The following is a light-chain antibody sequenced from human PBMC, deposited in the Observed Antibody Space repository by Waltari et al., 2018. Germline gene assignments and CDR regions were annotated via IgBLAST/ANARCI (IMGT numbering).Light chain of an antibody. CDR1: QNINTW. J-gene: IGKJ1*01. CDR2: KAS. Sequence: DIQMTQSPSTLSATVGDRVTITCRASQNINTWLAWHQQKPGRAPKLLIYKASNLESGVPSRFSGSGSGTEFTLTISSLQPDDFATYYCLQYNGEPRTFGQGP. CDR3: LQYNGEPRT. V-gene: IGKV1-5*03.